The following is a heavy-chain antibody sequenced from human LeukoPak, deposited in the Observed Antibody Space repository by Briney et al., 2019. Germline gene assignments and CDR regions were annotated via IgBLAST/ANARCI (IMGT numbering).Heavy chain of an antibody. CDR3: TRVGKFFWDFDY. Sequence: GGSLRLSCAASGFTFSNAWMSWVRQAPGKGLEWVGRIKSKTDGGTTDYAAPVKGRFTISRDDSKNTLYLQMNSLKSEDTALYYCTRVGKFFWDFDYWGQGTLVTVSS. V-gene: IGHV3-15*01. J-gene: IGHJ4*02. CDR2: IKSKTDGGTT. D-gene: IGHD3-3*01. CDR1: GFTFSNAW.